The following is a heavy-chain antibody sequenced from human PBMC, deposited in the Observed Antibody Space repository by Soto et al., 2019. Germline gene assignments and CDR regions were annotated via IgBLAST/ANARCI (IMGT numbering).Heavy chain of an antibody. Sequence: ASVKVSCKASGYTFTSYGISWVRQAPGQGLEWMGWISTYNGNTKYAQKLQGRVTMATDTSTSTAYMELRSLRSDDTAVFYCAREMVRGVGSDYWGQGTLVTVSS. CDR1: GYTFTSYG. J-gene: IGHJ4*02. CDR3: AREMVRGVGSDY. V-gene: IGHV1-18*01. CDR2: ISTYNGNT. D-gene: IGHD3-10*01.